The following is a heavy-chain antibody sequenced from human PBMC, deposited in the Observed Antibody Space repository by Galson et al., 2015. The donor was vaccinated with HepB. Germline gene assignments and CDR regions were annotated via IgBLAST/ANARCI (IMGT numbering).Heavy chain of an antibody. V-gene: IGHV3-33*01. J-gene: IGHJ3*02. CDR3: ARDQLLFSSGYFDDAFDI. Sequence: SLRLSCAASGFTFSSYGMHWVRQAPGKGLEWVAVIWYDGSNKYYADSVKGRFTISRDNSKNTLYLQMNSLRAEDTAVYYCARDQLLFSSGYFDDAFDIWGQGTMVTVSS. CDR2: IWYDGSNK. CDR1: GFTFSSYG. D-gene: IGHD3-22*01.